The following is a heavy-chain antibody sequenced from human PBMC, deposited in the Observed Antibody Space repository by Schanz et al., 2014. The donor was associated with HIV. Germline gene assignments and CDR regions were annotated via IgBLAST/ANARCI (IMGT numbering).Heavy chain of an antibody. J-gene: IGHJ5*01. CDR3: ARDALPSSVRGMISNWFDP. D-gene: IGHD3-10*01. CDR2: ISYDAVNK. Sequence: VQLVESGGGLVKPGRSLRLSCVASGFSFDSFGMHWVRQAPGKGLEWVAVISYDAVNKFYADSVQGRFTISRDDSKNTVSLQMDDLRDEDTALYYCARDALPSSVRGMISNWFDPWGQGTLVTVSS. V-gene: IGHV3-30*03. CDR1: GFSFDSFG.